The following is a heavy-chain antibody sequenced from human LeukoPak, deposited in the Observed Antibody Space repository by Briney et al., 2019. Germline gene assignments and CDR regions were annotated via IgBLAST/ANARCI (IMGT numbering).Heavy chain of an antibody. CDR2: LSTSGAAT. CDR1: GFTFSSFS. J-gene: IGHJ3*02. CDR3: AKEGATGVYAFDI. V-gene: IGHV3-23*01. D-gene: IGHD1-26*01. Sequence: QSGGSLRLSCATSGFTFSSFSMNWVRQAPGKGLEWVSTLSTSGAATYYADSVKGRFTISRDNSKNTLYLQMNSLRAEDTAVYYCAKEGATGVYAFDIWGQGTMVTVSS.